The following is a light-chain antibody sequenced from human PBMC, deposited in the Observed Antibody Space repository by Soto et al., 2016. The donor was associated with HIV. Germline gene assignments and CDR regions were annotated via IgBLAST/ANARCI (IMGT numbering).Light chain of an antibody. CDR1: QSISTY. J-gene: IGKJ1*01. CDR2: DAS. CDR3: QQSSRTPRT. V-gene: IGKV1-39*01. Sequence: DIQMTQSPSSLSLSIGDRVSITCRASQSISTYLNWYQQKPGRAPKLLIYDASSLQSGVPSRFSGRGSGTDFTLTISSLQHEDLATYYCQQSSRTPRTFGQGIKVEI.